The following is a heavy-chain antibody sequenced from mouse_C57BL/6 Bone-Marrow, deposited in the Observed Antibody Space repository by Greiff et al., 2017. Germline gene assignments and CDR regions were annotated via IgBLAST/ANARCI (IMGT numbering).Heavy chain of an antibody. CDR3: ARGGDGSSSWFAY. CDR1: GYTFTSYW. Sequence: VQLQQSGAELVMPGASVKLSCKASGYTFTSYWMHWVKQRPGQGLEWIGEIDPSDSYTNYNQKFKGKSTLTVDKSSSTAYMQLSSLTSEDSAGYYCARGGDGSSSWFAYWGQGTLVTVSA. D-gene: IGHD1-1*01. CDR2: IDPSDSYT. J-gene: IGHJ3*01. V-gene: IGHV1-69*01.